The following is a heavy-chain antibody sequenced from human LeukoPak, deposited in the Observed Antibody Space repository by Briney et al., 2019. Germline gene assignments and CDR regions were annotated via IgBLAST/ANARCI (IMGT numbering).Heavy chain of an antibody. D-gene: IGHD5-12*01. J-gene: IGHJ4*02. CDR1: GYTFTTYG. V-gene: IGHV1-18*01. CDR2: ISSSNGNT. CDR3: VRDERYEVAY. Sequence: GASVKVSWKASGYTFTTYGFSWVRQAPGQGLEWMGWISSSNGNTNYAQNFLGRVTMTTDTSTSTAYMELRSLISDDTAVYYCVRDERYEVAYWGQGTLVTVSS.